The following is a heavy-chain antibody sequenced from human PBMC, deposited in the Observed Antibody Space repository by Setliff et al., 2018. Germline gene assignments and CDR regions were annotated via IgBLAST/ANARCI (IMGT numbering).Heavy chain of an antibody. CDR2: IISMFGTT. CDR3: ARGDFYYYFYMDV. V-gene: IGHV1-69*05. Sequence: SVKVSCKASGYSFTDYYIHWVRQAPGQGLEWMGGIISMFGTTNYAQKFQGRVTITTDKSTSTAYMELSSLRSEDTAIYYCARGDFYYYFYMDVWGKGTTVTVSS. CDR1: GYSFTDYY. J-gene: IGHJ6*03.